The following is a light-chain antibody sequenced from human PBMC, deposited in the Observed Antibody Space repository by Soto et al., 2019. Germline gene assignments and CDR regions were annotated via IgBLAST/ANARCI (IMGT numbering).Light chain of an antibody. V-gene: IGKV1-5*01. J-gene: IGKJ4*01. CDR1: QSISSW. CDR2: DAS. CDR3: QQYNSYSVLT. Sequence: DIQMTQSPSTLSASVGDRVTITCRASQSISSWLAWYQQQPGKAPKLLIYDASSLESGAPSRFSGSGSGTEFTLTISSLQPDDFATYYCQQYNSYSVLTFGGGTKVEIK.